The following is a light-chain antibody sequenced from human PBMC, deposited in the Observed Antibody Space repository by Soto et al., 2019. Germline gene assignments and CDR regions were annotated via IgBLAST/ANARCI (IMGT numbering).Light chain of an antibody. J-gene: IGKJ4*01. Sequence: DIQMTQSPPSLSASVGDRVTISCRASQGISNYVAWCQQKPGKVPKLLIDAASTLQSGVPSRFSGSGSGTDFTLTISSLQPEDVATYYCQKYNSVPTFGGGTKVEIK. CDR2: AAS. CDR3: QKYNSVPT. V-gene: IGKV1-27*01. CDR1: QGISNY.